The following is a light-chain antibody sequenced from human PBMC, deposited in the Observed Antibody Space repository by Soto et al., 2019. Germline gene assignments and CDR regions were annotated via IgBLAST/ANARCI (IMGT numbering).Light chain of an antibody. J-gene: IGKJ4*02. V-gene: IGKV2-28*01. CDR1: QSLLHSNGYFL. CDR3: MHALQSRT. Sequence: IVMTQSPLSLPVTPGEPASISCRSSQSLLHSNGYFLLDWYLQKPGQSPQLLIYSGTNRASGVPDRFSGGGTGTDFLLHISRVEADYVGVYYCMHALQSRTFDGGTRVEI. CDR2: SGT.